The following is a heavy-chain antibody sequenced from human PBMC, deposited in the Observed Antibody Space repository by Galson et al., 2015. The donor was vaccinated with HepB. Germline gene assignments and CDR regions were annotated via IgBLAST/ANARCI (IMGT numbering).Heavy chain of an antibody. CDR2: IIPIFGTA. CDR1: GGTFSSYA. J-gene: IGHJ4*02. Sequence: SVKVSCKASGGTFSSYAISWVRQAPGQGLEWMGGIIPIFGTANYAQKFQGRVTITADESTSTAYMELSSQRSEDTAVYYCARSIAAAGTGAWEYYFDYWGQGTLVTVSS. D-gene: IGHD6-13*01. CDR3: ARSIAAAGTGAWEYYFDY. V-gene: IGHV1-69*13.